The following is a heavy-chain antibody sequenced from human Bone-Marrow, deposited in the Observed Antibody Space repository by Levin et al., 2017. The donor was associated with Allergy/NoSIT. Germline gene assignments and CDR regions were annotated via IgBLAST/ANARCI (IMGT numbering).Heavy chain of an antibody. V-gene: IGHV4-39*01. D-gene: IGHD3-22*01. J-gene: IGHJ4*02. CDR3: ARHVKLTYESSGFFDY. CDR1: GDSISSSSYY. Sequence: PSETLSLTCTVSGDSISSSSYYWGWIRQPPGKGLEWIGSIYYSGTTYYNPSLKSRVTISVDTSKDQFFLKLNSVTAADTAVFYCARHVKLTYESSGFFDYWGQGTLVTVSS. CDR2: IYYSGTT.